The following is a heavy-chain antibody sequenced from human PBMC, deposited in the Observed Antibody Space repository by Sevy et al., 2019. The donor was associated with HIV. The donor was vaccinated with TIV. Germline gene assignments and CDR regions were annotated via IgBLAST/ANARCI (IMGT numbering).Heavy chain of an antibody. Sequence: GGSLRLSCAASGFTFSSYSMNWVRQAPGKGLEWVSSISSSSSYIYYADSVKGRFTISRDNAKNSLYLQMNSLRAEDTAVYYCARDLRFLEWLSYYYYDYGMDVWGQGTTVTVSS. J-gene: IGHJ6*02. V-gene: IGHV3-21*01. CDR3: ARDLRFLEWLSYYYYDYGMDV. CDR2: ISSSSSYI. D-gene: IGHD3-3*01. CDR1: GFTFSSYS.